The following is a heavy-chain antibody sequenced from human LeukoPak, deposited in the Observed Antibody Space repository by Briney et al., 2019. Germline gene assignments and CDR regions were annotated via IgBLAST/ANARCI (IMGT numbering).Heavy chain of an antibody. J-gene: IGHJ3*02. CDR2: ISSSSSTI. D-gene: IGHD3-10*01. V-gene: IGHV3-48*01. CDR3: GGFGGIAFDI. CDR1: GFTFSSYS. Sequence: GGSLRLSCAASGFTFSSYSMNWVRQAPGKGLEWVSYISSSSSTIYYADSVKGRFTISRDNAKNSLYLQTNSLRAEDTAVYYCGGFGGIAFDIWGQGTMVTVSS.